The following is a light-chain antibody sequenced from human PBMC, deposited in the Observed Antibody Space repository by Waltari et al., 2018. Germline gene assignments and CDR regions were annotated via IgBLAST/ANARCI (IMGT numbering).Light chain of an antibody. J-gene: IGLJ1*01. Sequence: QSALTQPASVSGSPGQSITIPCTGTSSDGGGDDYVSWYQPHPGKAPKLMIYEVSNRPSGVSNRFSGSKSGNTASLTISGLQAEDEADYYCSSYTSSSTLEVFGTGTKVTVL. CDR3: SSYTSSSTLEV. CDR2: EVS. CDR1: SSDGGGDDY. V-gene: IGLV2-14*01.